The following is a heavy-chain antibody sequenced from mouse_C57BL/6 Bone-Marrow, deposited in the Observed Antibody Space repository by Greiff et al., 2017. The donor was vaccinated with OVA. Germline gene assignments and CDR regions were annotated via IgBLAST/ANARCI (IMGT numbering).Heavy chain of an antibody. D-gene: IGHD3-2*02. CDR3: AREDSSAWFAY. V-gene: IGHV1-26*01. CDR1: GYTFTDYY. Sequence: EVKLQQSGPELVKPGASVKISCKASGYTFTDYYMNWVKQSHGQSLEWIGDINPNNGGTSYNQKFKGKATLTVDKSSSTAYMELRSLTSEDSAVYYCAREDSSAWFAYWGQGTLVTVSA. J-gene: IGHJ3*01. CDR2: INPNNGGT.